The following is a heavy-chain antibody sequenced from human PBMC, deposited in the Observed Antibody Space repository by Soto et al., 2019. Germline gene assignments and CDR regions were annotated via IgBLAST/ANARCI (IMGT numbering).Heavy chain of an antibody. V-gene: IGHV4-34*01. Sequence: SETPSLTCAVYGGFFSGYYWGWVRPPPGKGVEWIGEINHSGSTNYNPSLKSRVTISVDTSKNQFSLKLSSVTAADTAVYYCARVTPTYSSGWHRAIYYMDVWGKGTTVTVSS. J-gene: IGHJ6*03. CDR2: INHSGST. CDR1: GGFFSGYY. D-gene: IGHD6-19*01. CDR3: ARVTPTYSSGWHRAIYYMDV.